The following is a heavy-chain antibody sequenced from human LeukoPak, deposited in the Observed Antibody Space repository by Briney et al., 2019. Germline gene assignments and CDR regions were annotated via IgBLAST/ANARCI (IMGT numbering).Heavy chain of an antibody. D-gene: IGHD3-9*01. CDR2: IYSGGST. CDR3: ARDWAGLRYFDWLLGGGDY. CDR1: GFTVSSNY. J-gene: IGHJ4*02. V-gene: IGHV3-66*01. Sequence: GGSLRLSCAASGFTVSSNYMSWVRQAPGKGLEWVSVIYSGGSTYYADSVKGRFTISRDNSKNTLYLQMNSLRAEDTAVYYCARDWAGLRYFDWLLGGGDYWGQGTLVTVSS.